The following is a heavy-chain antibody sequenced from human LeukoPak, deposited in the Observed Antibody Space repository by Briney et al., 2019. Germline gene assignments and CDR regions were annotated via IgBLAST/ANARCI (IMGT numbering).Heavy chain of an antibody. V-gene: IGHV3-21*01. D-gene: IGHD3-22*01. CDR3: ASNYYDSSGYFH. CDR2: ISSSSSYI. Sequence: GGSLRLSCAAAGFTFSSYSMNWVSQAPGKGLEWVSSISSSSSYIYYADSVKGRFTISRDNAKHSLYLQMNSLRAEDTAVYYCASNYYDSSGYFHWGQGTLVSVSS. CDR1: GFTFSSYS. J-gene: IGHJ4*02.